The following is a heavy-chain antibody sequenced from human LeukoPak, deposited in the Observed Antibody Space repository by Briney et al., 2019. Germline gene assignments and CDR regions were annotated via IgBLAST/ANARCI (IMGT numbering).Heavy chain of an antibody. D-gene: IGHD1-26*01. V-gene: IGHV4-61*09. CDR3: ARAKKRSGRSRNFYLDV. CDR1: ADPINSGVYY. J-gene: IGHJ6*03. CDR2: IYTSGTTT. Sequence: SETLSLACTVSADPINSGVYYWNWIRQPAGKGLEWIGHIYTSGTTTNSNPSLKSRVAISLDTSKNHFSLKLSSVTAADTAVYYCARAKKRSGRSRNFYLDVWGKGTTVTVSS.